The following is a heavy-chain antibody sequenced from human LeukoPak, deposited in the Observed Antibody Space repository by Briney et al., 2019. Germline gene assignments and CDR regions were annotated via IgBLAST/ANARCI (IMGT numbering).Heavy chain of an antibody. V-gene: IGHV3-48*01. Sequence: GGSLRLSCAASGFTSSTYSMNWVRQAPGKGLEWVSYISSSSSAICYADSVKGRVTISRDNAKNSLYLQMNGLRAEDTAVYYCVRELSGFDYWGQGTLVTVSS. D-gene: IGHD3-10*01. CDR1: GFTSSTYS. J-gene: IGHJ4*02. CDR3: VRELSGFDY. CDR2: ISSSSSAI.